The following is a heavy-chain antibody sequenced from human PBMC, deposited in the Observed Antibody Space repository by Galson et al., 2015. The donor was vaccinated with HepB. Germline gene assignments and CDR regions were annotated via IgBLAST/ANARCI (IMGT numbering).Heavy chain of an antibody. V-gene: IGHV3-48*01. CDR3: ARGWLQNSFDL. J-gene: IGHJ3*01. CDR1: GFTFSSYT. CDR2: ISTDSSTI. D-gene: IGHD5-24*01. Sequence: SLRLSCAASGFTFSSYTMNWVRQAPGKGLEWLSYISTDSSTIYYADSVKGRFTISRDTARNSLYLQMNSLRVEDTAVYYCARGWLQNSFDLWGRGTVVTVSS.